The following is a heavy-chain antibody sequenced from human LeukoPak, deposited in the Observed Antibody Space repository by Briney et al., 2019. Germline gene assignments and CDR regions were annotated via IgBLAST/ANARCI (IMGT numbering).Heavy chain of an antibody. CDR3: ARADRAVAGVYYFDY. V-gene: IGHV3-20*04. Sequence: GGSLRLSCAASGFTLDDYGMTWVRQAPGKGLEWVSGINWNGGSTGYVDSVKGRFTISRDNAKNSLYLQMNSLRAEDTAVYYCARADRAVAGVYYFDYWGQGTLVTVSS. CDR2: INWNGGST. D-gene: IGHD6-19*01. CDR1: GFTLDDYG. J-gene: IGHJ4*02.